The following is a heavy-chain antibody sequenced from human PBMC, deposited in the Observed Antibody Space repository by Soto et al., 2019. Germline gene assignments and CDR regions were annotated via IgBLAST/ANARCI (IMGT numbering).Heavy chain of an antibody. V-gene: IGHV1-46*03. CDR3: ARATDHGRTTVTPPFDF. J-gene: IGHJ4*02. CDR2: INPSDGST. Sequence: NLSCKASGYSITSYYMHWVRQAPGQGLEWMGIINPSDGSTSYAQKFQGRVTMTRDTSTSTVYMELSSLRSEDTAVYYCARATDHGRTTVTPPFDFWGQGTLVTVSS. D-gene: IGHD4-17*01. CDR1: GYSITSYY.